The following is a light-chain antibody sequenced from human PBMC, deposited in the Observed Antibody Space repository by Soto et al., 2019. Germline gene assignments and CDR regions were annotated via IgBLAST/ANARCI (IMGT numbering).Light chain of an antibody. CDR2: GAS. CDR1: QSFSSSY. Sequence: EIVWTQSPGTLSLSPGERATLSCRASQSFSSSYLAWYQQKPGQAPRLLIYGASSRATGIPDRFSGSGSGTDFTLTISRLEPEDFAVYYCQQYGSSPRTFGQGTKVEIK. V-gene: IGKV3-20*01. CDR3: QQYGSSPRT. J-gene: IGKJ1*01.